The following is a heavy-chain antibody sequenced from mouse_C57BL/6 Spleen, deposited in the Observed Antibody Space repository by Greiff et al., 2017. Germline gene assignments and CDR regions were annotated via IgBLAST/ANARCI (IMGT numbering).Heavy chain of an antibody. D-gene: IGHD1-1*01. V-gene: IGHV1-55*01. J-gene: IGHJ2*01. CDR3: ARERVTTVVEGPYFDY. CDR2: IYPGSGST. Sequence: QVQLQQSGAELVKPGASVKMSCKASGYTFTSYWITWVKQRPGQGLEWIGDIYPGSGSTNYNEKFKSKATLTVDTSSSTAYMQLSSLTSEDSAVYYCARERVTTVVEGPYFDYWGQGTTLTVSS. CDR1: GYTFTSYW.